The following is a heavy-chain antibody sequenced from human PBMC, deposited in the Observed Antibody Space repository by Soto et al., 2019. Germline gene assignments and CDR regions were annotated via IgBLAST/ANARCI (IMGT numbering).Heavy chain of an antibody. CDR3: TTDPNGWREFDY. D-gene: IGHD6-19*01. J-gene: IGHJ4*02. Sequence: PGGSLRLSCAASGFTFSNAWMNWVRQAPGKGLEWVGRIKSKAGGGTTDYAAPVKGRFSISRDDSRNTVYLQMNSLKTEDTAVYYCTTDPNGWREFDYWGQGTLVTVS. V-gene: IGHV3-15*07. CDR1: GFTFSNAW. CDR2: IKSKAGGGTT.